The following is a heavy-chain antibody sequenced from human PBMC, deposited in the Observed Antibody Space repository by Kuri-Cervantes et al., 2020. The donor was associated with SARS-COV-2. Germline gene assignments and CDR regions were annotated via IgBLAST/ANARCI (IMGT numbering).Heavy chain of an antibody. CDR2: MNPNSGIT. D-gene: IGHD6-13*01. CDR1: GYTFNIYD. V-gene: IGHV1-8*02. J-gene: IGHJ4*02. CDR3: ATAPSSIAANLN. Sequence: ASVKVSCKASGYTFNIYDIHWVRQAPGQGLEWMGWMNPNSGITGYAQKFQGRVTMTEDTSTDTAYMELSSLRSEDTAVYYCATAPSSIAANLNWGQGTLVTVSS.